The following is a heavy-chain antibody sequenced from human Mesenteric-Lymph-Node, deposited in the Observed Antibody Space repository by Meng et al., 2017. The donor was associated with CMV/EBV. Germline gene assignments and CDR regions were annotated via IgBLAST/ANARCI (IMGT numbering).Heavy chain of an antibody. CDR1: GGSISSYY. D-gene: IGHD2-2*01. CDR3: ASLWFCSSTSCYYGMDV. V-gene: IGHV4-59*12. CDR2: IYYSGST. Sequence: GSLRLSCTVSGGSISSYYWSWIRQPPGKGLEWIGYIYYSGSTNYNPSLKSRVTISVDTSKNQFSLKLSSVTAADTAVYYCASLWFCSSTSCYYGMDVWGQGTTVTVSS. J-gene: IGHJ6*02.